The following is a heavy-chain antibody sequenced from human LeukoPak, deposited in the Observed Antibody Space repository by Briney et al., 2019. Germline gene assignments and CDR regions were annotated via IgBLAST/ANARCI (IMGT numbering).Heavy chain of an antibody. D-gene: IGHD3-10*01. CDR1: GFTFSSYA. J-gene: IGHJ6*03. CDR3: AKHRGVLPPYYMDV. Sequence: PGGSLRLSCAASGFTFSSYAMSWVRQGPGQGLQWVSLLHNDGVTTYYADSVRGRFTISRDNSNNTLYLKMNILRAEDTAIYYCAKHRGVLPPYYMDVWGKGTTVTVSS. V-gene: IGHV3-23*01. CDR2: LHNDGVTT.